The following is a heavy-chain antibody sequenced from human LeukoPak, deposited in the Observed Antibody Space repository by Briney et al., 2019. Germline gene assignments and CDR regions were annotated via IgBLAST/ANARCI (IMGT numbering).Heavy chain of an antibody. CDR2: ISWNSGSI. J-gene: IGHJ4*02. Sequence: PGRSLRLSCAASGFTFDDYAMHWVRQAPGKGLEWVSGISWNSGSIGYADSVKGRFTISRDNAKNSLYLQMNSLRAEDTAVYYCARDRYYYDSSGYYYFDYWGQGTLVTVSS. V-gene: IGHV3-9*01. CDR3: ARDRYYYDSSGYYYFDY. CDR1: GFTFDDYA. D-gene: IGHD3-22*01.